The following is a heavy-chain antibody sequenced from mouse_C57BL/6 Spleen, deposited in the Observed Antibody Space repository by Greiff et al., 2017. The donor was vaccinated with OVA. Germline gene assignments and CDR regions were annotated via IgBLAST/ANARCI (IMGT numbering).Heavy chain of an antibody. Sequence: QVQLQQPGAELVRPGTSVKLSCKASGYTFTSYWMHWVKQRPGQGLEWIGVIDPSDSYTNYNQKFKGKATLTVDTSSSTAYMQLSSLTSGDSAVYYCARRTGITTVVDGYAMDYWGQGTSVTVSS. CDR2: IDPSDSYT. J-gene: IGHJ4*01. CDR1: GYTFTSYW. V-gene: IGHV1-59*01. CDR3: ARRTGITTVVDGYAMDY. D-gene: IGHD1-1*01.